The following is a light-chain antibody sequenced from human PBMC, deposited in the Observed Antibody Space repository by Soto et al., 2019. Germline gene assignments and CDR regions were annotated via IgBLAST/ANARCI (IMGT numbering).Light chain of an antibody. Sequence: EMVMTQSPSTLSVSPGERATLSCRASQIVSTNVAWYQQKAGQAPRLLINDASTRATGIPARFSVSGSGTEFTLTISSLQSEDFAFYYCQQYNDWPPMYAFGQGTKLEIK. V-gene: IGKV3-15*01. CDR1: QIVSTN. CDR2: DAS. J-gene: IGKJ2*01. CDR3: QQYNDWPPMYA.